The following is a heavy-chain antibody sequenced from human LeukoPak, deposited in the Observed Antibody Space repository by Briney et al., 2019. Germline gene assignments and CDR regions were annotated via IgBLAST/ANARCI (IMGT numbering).Heavy chain of an antibody. CDR2: ISNSGSST. CDR1: GFTFTDYY. V-gene: IGHV3-11*04. D-gene: IGHD5-24*01. CDR3: ARGRDGYNSGAFDI. J-gene: IGHJ3*02. Sequence: GGSLRLSCAASGFTFTDYYMSWIRQAPGKGLEGVSYISNSGSSTYYADSVKGRFTISRDIAKNSLYLQMNSLRAEDTAVYSCARGRDGYNSGAFDIWGQGTMVTVSS.